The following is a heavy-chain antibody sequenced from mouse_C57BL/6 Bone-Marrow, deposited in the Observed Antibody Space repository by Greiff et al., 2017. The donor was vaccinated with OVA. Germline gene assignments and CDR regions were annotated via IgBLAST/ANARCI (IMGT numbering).Heavy chain of an antibody. D-gene: IGHD2-4*01. J-gene: IGHJ3*01. CDR2: INPNYGTT. CDR1: GYSFTDYN. Sequence: VQLQQSGPELVKPGASVKISCKASGYSFTDYNMNWVKQSNGKSLEWIGVINPNYGTTSYNQKFKGKATLTVDQSSSTAYMQLNSLTSEDSAVYYGYRTVIYDDYDGFAYWGQGTLVTVSA. V-gene: IGHV1-39*01. CDR3: YRTVIYDDYDGFAY.